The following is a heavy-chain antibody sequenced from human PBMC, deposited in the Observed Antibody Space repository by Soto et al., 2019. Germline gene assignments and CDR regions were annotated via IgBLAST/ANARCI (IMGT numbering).Heavy chain of an antibody. J-gene: IGHJ5*02. CDR2: INAANGNT. D-gene: IGHD2-2*01. CDR1: GDIFLNXA. CDR3: ARVPRYSSDIVEVPAVMLEDWFHP. V-gene: IGHV1-3*01. Sequence: ASVKVSCKASGDIFLNXAIHWVRQAPGQRPEWVGWINAANGNTKYSQKLQGRVTITSDTAASTAYMELRSLRSEDTAQYYCARVPRYSSDIVEVPAVMLEDWFHPWGQGTLLTVSS.